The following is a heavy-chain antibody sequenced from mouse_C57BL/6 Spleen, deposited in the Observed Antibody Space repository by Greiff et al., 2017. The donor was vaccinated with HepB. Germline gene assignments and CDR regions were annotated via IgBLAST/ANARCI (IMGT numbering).Heavy chain of an antibody. J-gene: IGHJ2*01. Sequence: ESGAELVKPGASVKISCKASGYAFSSYWMNWVKQRPGKGLEWIGQIYPGDGDTNYNGKFKGKATLTADKSSSTAYMQLSSLTSEDSAVYFCARKTTVVGNYFDYWGQGTTLTVSS. CDR1: GYAFSSYW. CDR2: IYPGDGDT. V-gene: IGHV1-80*01. D-gene: IGHD1-1*01. CDR3: ARKTTVVGNYFDY.